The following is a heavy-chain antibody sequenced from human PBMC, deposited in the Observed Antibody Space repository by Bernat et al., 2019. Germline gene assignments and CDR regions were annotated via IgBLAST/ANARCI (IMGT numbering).Heavy chain of an antibody. CDR3: ARNGAYCNEG. J-gene: IGHJ6*02. V-gene: IGHV4-4*02. CDR1: GASINSYW. Sequence: QVQLQESGPGLVKPSETLSLTCDVSGASINSYWWSWVRQPPGKGLEWIGEIEHGWATNYNPSLKSRVTISVDKSKNQFSLKLSSVTDADTALYYCARNGAYCNEGWGQGTTVTVS. CDR2: IEHGWAT. D-gene: IGHD2/OR15-2a*01.